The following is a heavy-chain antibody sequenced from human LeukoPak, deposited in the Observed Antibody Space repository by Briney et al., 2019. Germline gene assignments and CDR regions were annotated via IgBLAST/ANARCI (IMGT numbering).Heavy chain of an antibody. CDR1: GFTFSSHW. CDR2: IKSDGGTT. J-gene: IGHJ6*02. V-gene: IGHV3-74*01. Sequence: GGSLRLSCAASGFTFSSHWMHWVRQTPGRGLVWVSRIKSDGGTTIYADSVKGRFTISRDNAKNTLYLQMNSLRVEDTAVYYCARVVGPDTMTPYGMDVWGQGTTVAVSS. D-gene: IGHD2-2*01. CDR3: ARVVGPDTMTPYGMDV.